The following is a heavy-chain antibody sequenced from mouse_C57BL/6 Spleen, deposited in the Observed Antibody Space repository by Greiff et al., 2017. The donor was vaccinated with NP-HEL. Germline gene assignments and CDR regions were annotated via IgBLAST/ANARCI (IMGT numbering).Heavy chain of an antibody. CDR1: GFTFSDYG. V-gene: IGHV5-17*01. CDR2: ISSGSSTI. J-gene: IGHJ4*01. D-gene: IGHD1-1*01. CDR3: ARERVYYGSSYAMDY. Sequence: EVQRVESGGGLVKPGGSLKLSCAASGFTFSDYGMHWVRQAPEKGLEWVAYISSGSSTIYYADTVKGRFTISRDNAKNTLFLQMTSLRSEDTAMYYCARERVYYGSSYAMDYWGQRTSVTVSS.